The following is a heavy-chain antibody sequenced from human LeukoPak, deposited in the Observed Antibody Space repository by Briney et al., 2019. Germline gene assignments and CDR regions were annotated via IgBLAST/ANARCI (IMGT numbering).Heavy chain of an antibody. V-gene: IGHV3-23*01. J-gene: IGHJ4*02. CDR2: IRDGGGST. Sequence: PGGSLRLSCAASGFTFSSYAMSWVRQAPGKGLEWVAAIRDGGGSTYYADSVKGRFTISRDNSKNTLYLQMNSLRAEDTAVYYCAKDVPIAAPGIKDYWGQGTLVTVSS. D-gene: IGHD6-13*01. CDR3: AKDVPIAAPGIKDY. CDR1: GFTFSSYA.